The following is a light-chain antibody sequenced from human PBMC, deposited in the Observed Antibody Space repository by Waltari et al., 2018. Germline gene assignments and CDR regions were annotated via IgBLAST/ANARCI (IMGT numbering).Light chain of an antibody. CDR3: QAWDSRTAV. CDR2: QDH. J-gene: IGLJ2*01. Sequence: SYELAQPPSLSVSPGQTATITCSGDNLGTKYVSWYQQKPGQSPILVIFQDHTRPSGNPDRFSGSNSGNTATLTISGTQTMDEADYYCQAWDSRTAVFGGGTRLTVL. V-gene: IGLV3-1*01. CDR1: NLGTKY.